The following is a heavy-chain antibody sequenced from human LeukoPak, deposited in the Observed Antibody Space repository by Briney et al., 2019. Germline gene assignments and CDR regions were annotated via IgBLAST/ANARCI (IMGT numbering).Heavy chain of an antibody. CDR1: GYTFTSYD. CDR3: ARGPGEDDYGDYGWGNWFDP. V-gene: IGHV1-8*01. CDR2: MNPNSGNT. D-gene: IGHD4-17*01. Sequence: ASVKVSCKASGYTFTSYDINWVRQATGQGLEWMGWMNPNSGNTGYAQKFQGRVTMTRNTSISTAYMELSSLRSEDTAVYYCARGPGEDDYGDYGWGNWFDPWGQGTLVTVSS. J-gene: IGHJ5*02.